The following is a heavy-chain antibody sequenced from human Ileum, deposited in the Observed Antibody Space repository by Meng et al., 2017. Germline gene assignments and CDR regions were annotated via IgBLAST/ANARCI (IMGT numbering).Heavy chain of an antibody. V-gene: IGHV4-61*01. CDR3: ARGHYDKYFDS. Sequence: VRLQESGPGLVGPSEPLSITCTTSGGSVNTGSYYWSWIRQLPGKGLEWIGYMYFSGSTKYNASLKSRVSISVDTSKKQFSLNLTSVTAADTAVYYCARGHYDKYFDSWGQGTLVTVSS. CDR2: MYFSGST. J-gene: IGHJ4*02. D-gene: IGHD3-22*01. CDR1: GGSVNTGSYY.